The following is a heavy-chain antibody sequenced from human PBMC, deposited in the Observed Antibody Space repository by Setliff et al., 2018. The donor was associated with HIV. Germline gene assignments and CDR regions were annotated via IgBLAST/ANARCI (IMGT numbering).Heavy chain of an antibody. D-gene: IGHD3-10*01. CDR1: GFTFSSYS. Sequence: GGSLRLSCAASGFTFSSYSMNWVRQAPGKGLEWVSYISSTSRTIYYADSVKGRFTISRDNAKNSLYLQMNSLRAEDTAVYYCARMVRGDFDYWGQGTLVTVSS. CDR2: ISSTSRTI. J-gene: IGHJ4*02. V-gene: IGHV3-48*04. CDR3: ARMVRGDFDY.